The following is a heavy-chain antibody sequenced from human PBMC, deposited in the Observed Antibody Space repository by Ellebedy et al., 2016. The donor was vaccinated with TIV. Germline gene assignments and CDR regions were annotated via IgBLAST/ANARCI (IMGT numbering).Heavy chain of an antibody. V-gene: IGHV3-21*01. D-gene: IGHD6-13*01. CDR2: ISTTSTNI. Sequence: GESLKISXAASGFTFSSYAMSWVRQAPGKGLEWVSSISTTSTNIYYADSVKGRFTISRDNARDSLYLQMNSLKAEDTAVYYCARSLVGRGYFDFWGQGTLVTVSS. J-gene: IGHJ4*02. CDR1: GFTFSSYA. CDR3: ARSLVGRGYFDF.